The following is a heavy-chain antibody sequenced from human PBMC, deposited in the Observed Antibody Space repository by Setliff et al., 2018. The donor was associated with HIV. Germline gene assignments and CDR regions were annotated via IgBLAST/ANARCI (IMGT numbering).Heavy chain of an antibody. D-gene: IGHD3-22*01. J-gene: IGHJ4*02. CDR1: GFPFGDYA. Sequence: GGSLRLSCIASGFPFGDYALSWVRQAPGQGLEWVGFIRSHAYGGTTVYAASVKGRVSISRDDSKSIAYLQMNSLKTEDTGVYYCTRDERYYYDSSGYFDYWGQGTLVTVSS. V-gene: IGHV3-49*04. CDR3: TRDERYYYDSSGYFDY. CDR2: IRSHAYGGTT.